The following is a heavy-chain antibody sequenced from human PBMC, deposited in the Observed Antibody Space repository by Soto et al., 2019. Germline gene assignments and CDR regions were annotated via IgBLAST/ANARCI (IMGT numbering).Heavy chain of an antibody. V-gene: IGHV1-46*01. J-gene: IGHJ4*02. CDR3: ARVGGYSYGGVAY. D-gene: IGHD5-18*01. CDR1: GYTFTSYY. Sequence: QVQLVQSGAEVKKPGASVKVSCKASGYTFTSYYMHWVRQAPGQGLEWMGIINPSGGSTTYAQKFKGRDTRTRDTSTSTVYMELSSLRSEDTAVYYCARVGGYSYGGVAYWGQGTLVTASS. CDR2: INPSGGST.